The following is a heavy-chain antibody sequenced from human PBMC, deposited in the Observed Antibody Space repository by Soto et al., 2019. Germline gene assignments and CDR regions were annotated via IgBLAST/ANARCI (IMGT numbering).Heavy chain of an antibody. D-gene: IGHD2-21*01. V-gene: IGHV1-69*12. CDR2: IVPMFAAP. J-gene: IGHJ6*02. Sequence: QVLLVQSGAEVKKPGSSVRVSCKTSGGTFSSFAISWVRLAPGQGLEWMGGIVPMFAAPTYAQKFQGRVSITADESTRTAYMELSRLRSDDTAVYYCARDRVMRGNAYYYGMDVWGQGTTVTVSS. CDR1: GGTFSSFA. CDR3: ARDRVMRGNAYYYGMDV.